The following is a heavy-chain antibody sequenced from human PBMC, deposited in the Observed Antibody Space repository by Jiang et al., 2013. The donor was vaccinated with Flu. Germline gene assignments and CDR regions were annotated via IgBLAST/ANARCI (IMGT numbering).Heavy chain of an antibody. J-gene: IGHJ5*02. V-gene: IGHV4-31*11. Sequence: GPGLVKPSQTLSLTCAVSGGSISSGAYYWSWLRQHPGKGLEWIGDISYSGNTNYHPSLKSRLTISIDTSKNQFSLKLSSVTAADTAVYFCARGGLGQCSRTTCYVHWFDPLGPGNPGHRLP. CDR1: GGSISSGAYY. D-gene: IGHD3-10*02. CDR3: ARGGLGQCSRTTCYVHWFDP. CDR2: ISYSGNT.